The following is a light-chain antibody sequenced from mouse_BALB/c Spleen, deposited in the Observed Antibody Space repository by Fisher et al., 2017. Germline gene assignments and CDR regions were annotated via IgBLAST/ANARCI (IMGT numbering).Light chain of an antibody. V-gene: IGKV4-55*01. J-gene: IGKJ5*01. CDR1: SSVSY. Sequence: IVLTQSTAILSASPGEKVTMTCSASSSVSYMHWYQQKPGSSPRLLIYDTSNLASGVPVRFSGSGSGTSYSLTISRMEAEDAATYYCQQWSSYPLTFGAGTELELK. CDR3: QQWSSYPLT. CDR2: DTS.